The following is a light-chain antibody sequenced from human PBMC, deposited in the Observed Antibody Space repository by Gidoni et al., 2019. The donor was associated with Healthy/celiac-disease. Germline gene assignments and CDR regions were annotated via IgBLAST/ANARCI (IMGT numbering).Light chain of an antibody. J-gene: IGKJ1*01. Sequence: DIHMTQSPSSLSASVGDRVTITCRASQSISSYLNWYQQKPGKAPKLLIYAASSLHSGVPSRFSGSGSGTCFTLTISSLQPEDFATYYCQQGYSTLGTFGQGTKVEIK. CDR1: QSISSY. CDR2: AAS. CDR3: QQGYSTLGT. V-gene: IGKV1-39*01.